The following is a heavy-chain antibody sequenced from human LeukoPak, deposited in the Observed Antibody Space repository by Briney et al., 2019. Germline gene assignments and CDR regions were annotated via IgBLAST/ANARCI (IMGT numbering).Heavy chain of an antibody. J-gene: IGHJ4*02. V-gene: IGHV3-23*01. CDR3: ARDCTGGSCFSDY. CDR2: ITSSSGSI. D-gene: IGHD2-15*01. Sequence: GGSLRLSCAASGFTFRDYVMSWVRQAPGKGLVCVSDITSSSGSIYYADSVKGRFTISRDNSKDTLYLQMNSLRAEDTAVYYCARDCTGGSCFSDYWGQGTLVTVSS. CDR1: GFTFRDYV.